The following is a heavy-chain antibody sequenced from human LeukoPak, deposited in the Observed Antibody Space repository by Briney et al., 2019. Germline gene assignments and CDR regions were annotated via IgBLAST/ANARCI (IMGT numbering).Heavy chain of an antibody. V-gene: IGHV3-30*04. Sequence: PGGSLRLSCAASGFTFSGSAMHWVRQAPGKGLEWVAVISYDGSSKYYADSVKGRFTISRDNSKNTLYLQMNSLRAEDTAVYYCARARSGYGYGDAFDIWGQGTMVTVSS. CDR3: ARARSGYGYGDAFDI. CDR2: ISYDGSSK. D-gene: IGHD5-18*01. CDR1: GFTFSGSA. J-gene: IGHJ3*02.